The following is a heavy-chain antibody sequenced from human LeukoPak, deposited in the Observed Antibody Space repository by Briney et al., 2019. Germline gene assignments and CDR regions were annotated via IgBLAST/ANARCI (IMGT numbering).Heavy chain of an antibody. D-gene: IGHD3-22*01. CDR2: ISGSGGTT. CDR1: GFTFSSYA. V-gene: IGHV3-23*01. J-gene: IGHJ4*02. CDR3: AKDRYHDSSGYIFDY. Sequence: GGSLRLSCAASGFTFSSYAMSWVRQAPGKGLEWVSGISGSGGTTYYADSVKGRFTISRDNSKNTLYLQMNSLRAEDTAVYYCAKDRYHDSSGYIFDYWGQGTLVTVSS.